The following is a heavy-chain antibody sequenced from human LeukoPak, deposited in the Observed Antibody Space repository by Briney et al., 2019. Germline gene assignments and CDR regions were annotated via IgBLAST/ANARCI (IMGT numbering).Heavy chain of an antibody. J-gene: IGHJ3*02. D-gene: IGHD2-15*01. CDR1: GYTLTELS. Sequence: GASVKVSCKVSGYTLTELSMHWVRQAPGKGLEWMGWISAYNGNTNYAQKLQGRVTMTTDTSTSTAYMELRSLRSDDTAVYYCARDVVLKGVVQHAFDIWGQGTMVTVSS. CDR3: ARDVVLKGVVQHAFDI. V-gene: IGHV1-18*01. CDR2: ISAYNGNT.